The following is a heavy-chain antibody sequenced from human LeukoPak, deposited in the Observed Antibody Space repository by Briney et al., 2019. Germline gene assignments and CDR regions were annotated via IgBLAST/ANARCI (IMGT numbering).Heavy chain of an antibody. D-gene: IGHD3-22*01. V-gene: IGHV3-7*01. CDR3: ARGKYDSSGYPLLGFDY. CDR1: GFTFSNAW. Sequence: GGSLRLSCAASGFTFSNAWMNWVRQAPGKGLEWVANIKQDGSEKKYVDSVKGRFTISRDNAKKSLYLQMNSLRAEDTAVYYCARGKYDSSGYPLLGFDYWGQGTLVTVSS. CDR2: IKQDGSEK. J-gene: IGHJ4*02.